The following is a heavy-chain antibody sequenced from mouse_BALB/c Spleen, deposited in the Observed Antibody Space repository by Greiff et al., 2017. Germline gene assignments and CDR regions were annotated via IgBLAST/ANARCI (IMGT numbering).Heavy chain of an antibody. V-gene: IGHV3-2*02. Sequence: ESGPGLVKPSQSLSLTCTVTGYSITSDYAWNWIRQFPGNKLEWMGYISYSGSTSYNPSLKSRISITRDTSKNQFFLQLNSVTTEDTATYYCARDYGFDYWGQGTTLTVSS. D-gene: IGHD1-1*01. J-gene: IGHJ2*01. CDR2: ISYSGST. CDR3: ARDYGFDY. CDR1: GYSITSDYA.